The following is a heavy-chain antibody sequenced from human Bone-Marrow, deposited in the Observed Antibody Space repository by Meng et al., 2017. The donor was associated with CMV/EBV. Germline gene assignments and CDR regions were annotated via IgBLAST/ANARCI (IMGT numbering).Heavy chain of an antibody. J-gene: IGHJ6*02. CDR2: ISYDGSNK. V-gene: IGHV3-30*04. CDR3: ARGYSKGLFGGMDV. D-gene: IGHD4-11*01. CDR1: GFTFSSYA. Sequence: GESLKISCAASGFTFSSYAMHWVRQAPGKGLEWVAVISYDGSNKYYADSVKGRFTISRDNSKNTLYLQMNSLRAEDTAVYYCARGYSKGLFGGMDVWGQGTTVTLAS.